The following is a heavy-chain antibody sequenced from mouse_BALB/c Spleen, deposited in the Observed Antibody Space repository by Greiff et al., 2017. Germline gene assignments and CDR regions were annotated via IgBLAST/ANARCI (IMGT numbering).Heavy chain of an antibody. CDR1: GFSLTSYG. V-gene: IGHV2-9*02. CDR3: ASPYYGYSLSTMDY. J-gene: IGHJ4*01. D-gene: IGHD1-2*01. Sequence: VQRVESGPGLVAPSQSLSITCTVSGFSLTSYGVHWVRQPPGKGLEWLGVIWAGGSTNYNSALMSRLSISKDNSKSQVFLKMNSLQTDDTAMYYCASPYYGYSLSTMDYWGQGTSVTVSS. CDR2: IWAGGST.